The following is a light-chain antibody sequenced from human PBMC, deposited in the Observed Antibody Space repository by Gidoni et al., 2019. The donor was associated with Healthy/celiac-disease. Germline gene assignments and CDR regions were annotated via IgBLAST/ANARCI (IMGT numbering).Light chain of an antibody. CDR3: QQRSKWPLWT. CDR1: QSVSSY. CDR2: DAT. V-gene: IGKV3-11*01. J-gene: IGKJ1*01. Sequence: EIVLTHSPATLSCSPGGSATLSCRASQSVSSYFAWYQQKPGQAPRLLIYDATNRATGLPARFSSSGSGTDFTLTISSLEPEDFAVYYCQQRSKWPLWTFGQGTKVEIK.